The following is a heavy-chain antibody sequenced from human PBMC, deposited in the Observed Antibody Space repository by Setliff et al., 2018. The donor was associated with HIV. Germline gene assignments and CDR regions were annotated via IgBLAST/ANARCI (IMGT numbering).Heavy chain of an antibody. CDR3: VRQSGSWHAGSGAFDV. CDR2: IGTLADA. Sequence: LRLSCAASGFTFSSYDMHWVRQPAGKGLEWVSAIGTLADAYYPDSVKGRFTMSRENAKASVYLQMNSLRDEDTAIYYCVRQSGSWHAGSGAFDVWGQGTVVTVSS. CDR1: GFTFSSYD. J-gene: IGHJ3*01. V-gene: IGHV3-13*01. D-gene: IGHD1-26*01.